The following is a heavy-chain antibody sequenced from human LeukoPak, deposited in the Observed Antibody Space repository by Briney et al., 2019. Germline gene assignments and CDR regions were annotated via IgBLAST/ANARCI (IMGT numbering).Heavy chain of an antibody. CDR1: GFTFSSYA. CDR2: INGSGGST. CDR3: AKNYDILTGLPDY. J-gene: IGHJ4*02. D-gene: IGHD3-9*01. V-gene: IGHV3-23*01. Sequence: GGSLRLSCAASGFTFSSYAMSWVRQAPGKGLEWVSAINGSGGSTYYADSVKGRFTISRDNSKNTLYLQMNSLRAEDTAVYYCAKNYDILTGLPDYWGQGTLVTVSS.